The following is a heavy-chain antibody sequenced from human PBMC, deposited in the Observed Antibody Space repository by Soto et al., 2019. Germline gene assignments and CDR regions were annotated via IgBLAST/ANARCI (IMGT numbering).Heavy chain of an antibody. V-gene: IGHV3-30*18. CDR1: GFSFSSYG. Sequence: GGSLSLSCAASGFSFSSYGMHWVRQAPGKRLEWVAVILYDGSNNYYADSVKGRFTISRDKSKNALYLQMNSLRAEDTAVYYCAKDRGVVVPAAVYYYYGMDVWGQGTTVNVSS. CDR3: AKDRGVVVPAAVYYYYGMDV. D-gene: IGHD2-2*01. CDR2: ILYDGSNN. J-gene: IGHJ6*02.